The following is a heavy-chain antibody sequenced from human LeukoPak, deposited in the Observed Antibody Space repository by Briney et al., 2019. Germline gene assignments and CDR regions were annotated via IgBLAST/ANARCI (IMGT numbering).Heavy chain of an antibody. Sequence: PGGSLRLSCEASGFTFSSYAMSWVRQAPGKGLEWVSAISGSGGSTYYADSVKGRFTISRDNSKNSLYLQMNSLRAEDTAVYYCARALTGGESDWGQGTLVTVSS. CDR1: GFTFSSYA. J-gene: IGHJ4*02. CDR3: ARALTGGESD. CDR2: ISGSGGST. V-gene: IGHV3-23*01. D-gene: IGHD1-14*01.